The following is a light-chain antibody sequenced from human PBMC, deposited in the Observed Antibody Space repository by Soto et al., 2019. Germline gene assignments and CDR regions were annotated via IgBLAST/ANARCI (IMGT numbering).Light chain of an antibody. Sequence: QSVLTQPPSASGSPGQSVTISCTGTSSDVGSYNRVSWYQQPPGKAPKLMIYEVSNRPSGVPDRFSGSKSGNTASLTISGLQAEDEADYYCSSYTSTSTYVFGTGTKVTVL. CDR3: SSYTSTSTYV. V-gene: IGLV2-18*02. CDR2: EVS. CDR1: SSDVGSYNR. J-gene: IGLJ1*01.